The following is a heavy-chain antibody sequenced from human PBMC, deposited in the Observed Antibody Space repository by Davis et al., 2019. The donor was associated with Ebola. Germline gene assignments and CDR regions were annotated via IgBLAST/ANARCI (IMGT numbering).Heavy chain of an antibody. Sequence: ASVKVSCKVSGYTLTELSMHWVRQAPGQGLEWMGWISAYNGNTNYAQNLQGRVTMTTDTSTTTAYMELRSLRSADTAVYYCARGLNNWNKPWVDYWGQGTLVTVSS. J-gene: IGHJ4*02. CDR1: GYTLTELS. V-gene: IGHV1-18*01. D-gene: IGHD1-1*01. CDR3: ARGLNNWNKPWVDY. CDR2: ISAYNGNT.